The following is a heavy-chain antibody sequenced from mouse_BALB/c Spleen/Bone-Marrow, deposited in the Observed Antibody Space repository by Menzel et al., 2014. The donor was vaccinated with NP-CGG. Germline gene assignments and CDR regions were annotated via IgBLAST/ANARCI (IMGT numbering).Heavy chain of an antibody. Sequence: QVQLQQPGPELVKPGPSVRISCKASGYTFTSYYIHWVKQRPGQGLEWIGWIYPGNVNTNYNEKFEDKATLTADKSSSTAYMHLSSLTSEDSAVYFCARGDYYRSPMDYWGQGTSVTVSS. CDR2: IYPGNVNT. CDR1: GYTFTSYY. J-gene: IGHJ4*01. D-gene: IGHD2-14*01. CDR3: ARGDYYRSPMDY. V-gene: IGHV1S56*01.